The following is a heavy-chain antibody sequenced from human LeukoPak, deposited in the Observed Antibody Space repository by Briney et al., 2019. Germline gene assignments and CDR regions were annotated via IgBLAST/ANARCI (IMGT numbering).Heavy chain of an antibody. CDR1: GGSISSSNW. V-gene: IGHV4-4*02. D-gene: IGHD1-20*01. CDR3: ARRHNWNSGPYQSRVWFDP. Sequence: PSGTLSLTCAVSGGSISSSNWWSWVRQPPGKGLEWIGEIYHSGSTNYNPSLKSRVTISVDKSISTAYLQWSSLKASDTAMYYCARRHNWNSGPYQSRVWFDPWGQGTLVTVSS. CDR2: IYHSGST. J-gene: IGHJ5*02.